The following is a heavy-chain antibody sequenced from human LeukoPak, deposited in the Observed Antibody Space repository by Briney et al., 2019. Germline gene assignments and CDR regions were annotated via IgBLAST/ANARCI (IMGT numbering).Heavy chain of an antibody. CDR3: ARVSRVAYSSSWSLDY. Sequence: RGSLRLSCEASGFTFSDYYMSWIRQAPGKGLEWISYISGSSSHINYADSVKGRFAISRDNAKKSVYLQMDSLRAEDTAVYYCARVSRVAYSSSWSLDYWGQGTLVTVSS. CDR1: GFTFSDYY. V-gene: IGHV3-11*06. CDR2: ISGSSSHI. J-gene: IGHJ4*02. D-gene: IGHD6-13*01.